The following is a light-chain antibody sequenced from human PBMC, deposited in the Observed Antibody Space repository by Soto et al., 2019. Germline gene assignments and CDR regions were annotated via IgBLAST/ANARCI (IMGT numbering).Light chain of an antibody. CDR3: QQYNDYLWT. Sequence: DIQMTQSPSTLSASVGDRVTITCRASQSISSWLAWYQQKPGKAPKLLIYDASSLKSGVPSRFSGSGSGTEFTLTISSLQPDDFATYYCQQYNDYLWTFGHGTKVEIK. J-gene: IGKJ1*01. CDR1: QSISSW. V-gene: IGKV1-5*01. CDR2: DAS.